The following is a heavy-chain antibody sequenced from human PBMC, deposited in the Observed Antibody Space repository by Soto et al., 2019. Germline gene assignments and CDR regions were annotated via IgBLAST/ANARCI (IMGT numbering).Heavy chain of an antibody. V-gene: IGHV4-31*03. CDR1: GGSISSGGYY. J-gene: IGHJ5*02. Sequence: LSLTCTVSGGSISSGGYYWSWIRQHPGKGLEWIGYIYYSGSTYYNPSLKSRVTISVDTSKNQFPLKLSSVTAADTAVYYCARESAGSHKNNWFDPWGQGTLVTVSS. CDR2: IYYSGST. CDR3: ARESAGSHKNNWFDP.